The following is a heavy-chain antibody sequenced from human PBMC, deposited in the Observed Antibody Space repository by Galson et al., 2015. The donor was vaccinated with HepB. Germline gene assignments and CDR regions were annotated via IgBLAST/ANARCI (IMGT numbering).Heavy chain of an antibody. V-gene: IGHV3-53*04. Sequence: SLRLSCAASGFTVSSNYMSWVRQAPGKGLEWVSVIYSGGSTYYADSVKGRFTISRHNSKNTLYLQMNSLRAEDTAVYYCARHIAVAGTYYFDYWGQGTLVTVSS. J-gene: IGHJ4*02. CDR1: GFTVSSNY. CDR2: IYSGGST. D-gene: IGHD6-19*01. CDR3: ARHIAVAGTYYFDY.